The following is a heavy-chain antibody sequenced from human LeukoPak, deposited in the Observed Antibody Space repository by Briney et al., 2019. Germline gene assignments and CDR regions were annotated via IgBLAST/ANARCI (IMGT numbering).Heavy chain of an antibody. Sequence: PGGSLRLSCAASGFTFSSYGMHWVRQAPGKGLEWVAVISYGGGNKFYADSVKGRFTISRDNSKNTLYLQMNSLRAEDTAVYYCAKDVGMIGYCSGGSCYAIDYWGQGTLVTVSS. CDR1: GFTFSSYG. CDR3: AKDVGMIGYCSGGSCYAIDY. J-gene: IGHJ4*02. V-gene: IGHV3-30*18. D-gene: IGHD2-15*01. CDR2: ISYGGGNK.